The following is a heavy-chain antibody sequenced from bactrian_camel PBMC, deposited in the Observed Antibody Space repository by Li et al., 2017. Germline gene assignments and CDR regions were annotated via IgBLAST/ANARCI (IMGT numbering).Heavy chain of an antibody. CDR2: IEIGGTKT. CDR1: GYTFKTC. V-gene: IGHV3S40*01. D-gene: IGHD1*01. Sequence: DVQLVESGGGSALAGGSVRLSCAASGYTFKTCSWFRQAPGQEREGVAAIEIGGTKTYYADSVKGRFTISQGNAKNTVYLQMNNLKPEDSAMYSCATDPIPYCVGWPQDYWGQGTQVTVS. CDR3: ATDPIPYCVGWPQDY. J-gene: IGHJ4*01.